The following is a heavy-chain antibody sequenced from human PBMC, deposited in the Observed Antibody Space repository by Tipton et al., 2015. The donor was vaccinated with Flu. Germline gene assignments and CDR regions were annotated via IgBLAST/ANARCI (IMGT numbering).Heavy chain of an antibody. CDR3: ARDRVVVPAAKVEAYGMDV. CDR2: IYYSGST. J-gene: IGHJ6*02. V-gene: IGHV4-30-4*01. CDR1: GGSISSGDYY. Sequence: TLSLTCTVSGGSISSGDYYWSWIRQPPGKGLEWIGYIYYSGSTYYNPSLKSRVTISVDTSKNQFSLKLSSVTAADTAVYYCARDRVVVPAAKVEAYGMDVWGQGTTVTVSS. D-gene: IGHD2-2*01.